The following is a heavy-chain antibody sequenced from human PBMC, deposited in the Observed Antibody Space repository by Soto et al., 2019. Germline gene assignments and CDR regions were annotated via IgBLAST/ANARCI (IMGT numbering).Heavy chain of an antibody. Sequence: QVDLVQSGAEVKKPGASVTISCKASGSAITRYYIHWVRQAPGRGLEWMGLINPGGGSASYAQKFQDRGTIDKDTSTGTVYMDLRSLRTEDTAVYYCARDTSGWSLNGLDVWGQGTTVNVSS. CDR1: GSAITRYY. D-gene: IGHD6-19*01. CDR2: INPGGGSA. V-gene: IGHV1-46*01. J-gene: IGHJ6*02. CDR3: ARDTSGWSLNGLDV.